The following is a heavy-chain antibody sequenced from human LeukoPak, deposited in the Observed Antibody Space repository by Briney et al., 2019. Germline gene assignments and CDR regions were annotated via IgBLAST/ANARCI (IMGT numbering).Heavy chain of an antibody. J-gene: IGHJ4*02. CDR2: IYPGDSDT. V-gene: IGHV5-51*01. CDR1: RYSFTSYW. D-gene: IGHD1-26*01. Sequence: HGESLKISCQGSRYSFTSYWIGWVRQLAGKGLEWMVIIYPGDSDTRYSPSFQGQVTISADKSISTAYLQRSSLKASDTAMYYCARRGSSGIDYWGQGTLVTVSS. CDR3: ARRGSSGIDY.